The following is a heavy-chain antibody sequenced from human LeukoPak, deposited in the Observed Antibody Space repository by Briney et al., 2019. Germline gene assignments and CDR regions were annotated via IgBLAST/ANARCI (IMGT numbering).Heavy chain of an antibody. D-gene: IGHD3-16*01. V-gene: IGHV4-34*01. CDR2: INHSGST. CDR1: GGSFRGFY. Sequence: SETLSLTCAVYGGSFRGFYWSWIRPPPGKGLEWIGEINHSGSTNYNPSLKSRVTISVDTSKNQFSLKLSSVTAADTAVYYCARGGLYLYYNYDYWGQGTLVAVSS. CDR3: ARGGLYLYYNYDY. J-gene: IGHJ4*02.